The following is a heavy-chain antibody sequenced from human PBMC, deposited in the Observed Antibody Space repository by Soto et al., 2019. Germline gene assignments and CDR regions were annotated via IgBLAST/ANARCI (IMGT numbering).Heavy chain of an antibody. CDR1: GFTVSSNF. CDR3: ARDSSMQYYDSSGYSLEN. CDR2: IYRGGST. Sequence: PGGSLRLSCAASGFTVSSNFMSWVRQAPGKGLEWVSLIYRGGSTYYADSVKGRFTISRDKSKNTLFLQMNSLRAEDTAVYYCARDSSMQYYDSSGYSLENWGQGT. D-gene: IGHD3-22*01. V-gene: IGHV3-66*01. J-gene: IGHJ4*02.